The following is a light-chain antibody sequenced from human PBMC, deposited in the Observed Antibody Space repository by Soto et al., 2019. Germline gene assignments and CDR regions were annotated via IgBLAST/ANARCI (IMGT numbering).Light chain of an antibody. CDR1: QGVSNW. CDR3: QHYDGSPIT. J-gene: IGKJ5*01. V-gene: IGKV1-12*01. Sequence: DIQMTQSPSSVSASVGDRVTITCRASQGVSNWLARCQQKPGKAPNLLISAASSLQSGAPSTFSGSGSGTDFTLTISGLQPEDLAVYYCQHYDGSPITFGHGTRLEIK. CDR2: AAS.